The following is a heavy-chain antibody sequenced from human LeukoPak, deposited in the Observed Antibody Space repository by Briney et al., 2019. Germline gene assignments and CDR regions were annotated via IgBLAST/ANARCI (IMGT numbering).Heavy chain of an antibody. J-gene: IGHJ2*01. V-gene: IGHV4-59*01. D-gene: IGHD6-13*01. Sequence: SETLSLTCTVSGGSISSYYWSWIRQPPGKGLEWIGYIYYRGSTNYNPSLKSRVTISVDTSKNQFSLKLSSVTAADTAVYYCARVYYSNSYDYWYFDLWGRGTLVTVSS. CDR2: IYYRGST. CDR3: ARVYYSNSYDYWYFDL. CDR1: GGSISSYY.